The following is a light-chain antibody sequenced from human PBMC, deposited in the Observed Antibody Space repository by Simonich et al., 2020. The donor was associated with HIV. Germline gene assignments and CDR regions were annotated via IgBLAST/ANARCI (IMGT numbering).Light chain of an antibody. CDR3: QQYYSYPRT. J-gene: IGKJ1*01. CDR2: PAS. V-gene: IGKV1-8*01. Sequence: AIRMTQSPASLSASTGDRVTIICRGSQGISSSLAWYQQKPGKAPKLLIYPASTLQSGVPSRFSGSGSGTDFTLTISCLQSEDFATYYCQQYYSYPRTFGQGTKVEIK. CDR1: QGISSS.